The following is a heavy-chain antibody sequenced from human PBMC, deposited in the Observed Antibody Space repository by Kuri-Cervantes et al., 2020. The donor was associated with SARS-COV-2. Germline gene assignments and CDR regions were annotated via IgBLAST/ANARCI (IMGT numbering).Heavy chain of an antibody. CDR2: IKQDGSEK. D-gene: IGHD2-21*01. CDR3: ARDNLWLDYYYMDV. CDR1: GYTFTSYG. Sequence: SCKASGYTFTSYGISWVRQAPGKGLEWVANIKQDGSEKYYVDSVKGRFTISRDNAKNSLYLQMNSLRAEDTAVYYCARDNLWLDYYYMDVWGKGTTVTVSS. J-gene: IGHJ6*03. V-gene: IGHV3-7*01.